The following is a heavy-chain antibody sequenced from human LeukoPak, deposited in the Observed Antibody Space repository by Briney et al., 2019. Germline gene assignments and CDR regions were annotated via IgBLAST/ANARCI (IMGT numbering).Heavy chain of an antibody. V-gene: IGHV4-59*08. D-gene: IGHD2-15*01. J-gene: IGHJ5*02. Sequence: KPSETLSLTCTVSGGSISSHYWNWIRQPPGKGLEWIGYISYSGSTNYNPSLKSRVTMSLDTSKNHFSLKLTSVTAADTAVYYCARLLGYCSGGSCYPRWFAPWGQGTLVTVSS. CDR2: ISYSGST. CDR1: GGSISSHY. CDR3: ARLLGYCSGGSCYPRWFAP.